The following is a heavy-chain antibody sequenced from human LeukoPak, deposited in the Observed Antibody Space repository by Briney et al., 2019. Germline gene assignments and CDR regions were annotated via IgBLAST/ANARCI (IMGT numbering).Heavy chain of an antibody. V-gene: IGHV3-23*01. Sequence: GGSLRLSCAASGFTFSSYAMSWVRQAPGKGLKWVSGISGSGGSTYYADSVKGRFTISRDNSKNTLYLQMNSLRAEDTAVYYCAKGTRSSSWFHFDYWGQGTLVTVSS. D-gene: IGHD6-13*01. CDR1: GFTFSSYA. CDR3: AKGTRSSSWFHFDY. J-gene: IGHJ4*02. CDR2: ISGSGGST.